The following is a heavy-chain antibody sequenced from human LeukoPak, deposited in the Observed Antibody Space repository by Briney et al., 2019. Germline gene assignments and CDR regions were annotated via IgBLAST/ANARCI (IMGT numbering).Heavy chain of an antibody. V-gene: IGHV3-21*04. CDR2: ISTSGSYI. CDR1: GFTFSKNC. CDR3: AKVGYYGSAYYFDY. D-gene: IGHD3-10*01. J-gene: IGHJ4*02. Sequence: GGSLRLSCAASGFTFSKNCMNWVRQAPGKGLELVSSISTSGSYIYYADSVKGRFTISRDNAKNSLYLQMNSLRAEDTALYYCAKVGYYGSAYYFDYWGQGTLVTVSS.